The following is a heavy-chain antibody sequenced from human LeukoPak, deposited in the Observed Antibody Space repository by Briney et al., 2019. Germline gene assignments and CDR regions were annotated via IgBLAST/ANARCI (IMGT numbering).Heavy chain of an antibody. J-gene: IGHJ6*02. V-gene: IGHV1-18*01. CDR3: ARDSPDIVVVTAAIPDYYYYGMDV. D-gene: IGHD2-2*02. CDR1: GYTFTSYG. CDR2: ISAYNGNT. Sequence: ASVKVSYKASGYTFTSYGISWVRQAPGQGLEWMGWISAYNGNTDYAQKLQGRVTMTTDTSTSTAYMELRSLRSDDTAVYYCARDSPDIVVVTAAIPDYYYYGMDVWGQGTTVTVSS.